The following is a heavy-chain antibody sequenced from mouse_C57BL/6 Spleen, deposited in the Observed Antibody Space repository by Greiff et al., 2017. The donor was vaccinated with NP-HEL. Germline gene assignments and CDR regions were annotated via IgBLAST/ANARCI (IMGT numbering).Heavy chain of an antibody. CDR2: IDPENGDT. CDR3: TTWGSSFDD. D-gene: IGHD1-1*01. CDR1: GFNIKDDY. Sequence: VQLQQSGAELVRPGASVKLSCTASGFNIKDDYMHWVKQRPEQGLEWIGWIDPENGDTEYASKFQGKATITADTSSNTAYLQRSSLTSEDTGVYYCTTWGSSFDDWGQGTTLTVSS. V-gene: IGHV14-4*01. J-gene: IGHJ2*01.